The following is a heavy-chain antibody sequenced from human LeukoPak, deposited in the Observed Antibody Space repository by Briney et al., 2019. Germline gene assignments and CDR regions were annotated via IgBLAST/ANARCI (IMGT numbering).Heavy chain of an antibody. D-gene: IGHD5-24*01. CDR3: AREMSTIQDLDY. CDR2: ISGSGGST. V-gene: IGHV3-23*01. CDR1: GFTFSSYA. J-gene: IGHJ4*02. Sequence: GGSLRLSCAASGFTFSSYAMSWVRQAPGKGLEWVSAISGSGGSTYYADSVKGRFTISRDNAKNSLYLQMNSLRVDDTAVYYCAREMSTIQDLDYWGLGTLVTVSS.